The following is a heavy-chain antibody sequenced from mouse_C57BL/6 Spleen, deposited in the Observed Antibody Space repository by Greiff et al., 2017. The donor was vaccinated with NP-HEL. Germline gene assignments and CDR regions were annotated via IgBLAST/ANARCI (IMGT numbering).Heavy chain of an antibody. D-gene: IGHD2-2*01. CDR2: ISYSGST. CDR1: GYSITSGYD. V-gene: IGHV3-1*01. CDR3: ARGAYGYDALFAY. J-gene: IGHJ3*01. Sequence: EVQLQESGPGMVKPSQSLSLTCTVTGYSITSGYDWHWIRHFPGNKLEWMGYISYSGSTNYNPSLKSRISITHDTSKNHFFLKLNSVTTEDTATYYCARGAYGYDALFAYWGQGTLVTVSA.